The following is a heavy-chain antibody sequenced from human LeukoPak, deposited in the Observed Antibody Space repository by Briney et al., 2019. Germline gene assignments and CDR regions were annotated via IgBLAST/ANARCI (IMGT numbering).Heavy chain of an antibody. Sequence: GGSLRLSCAASGFTFSSNTMSWVRQAPGKGLEWVSAISGNGGSTYYADSVKGRFTISRDNSKNTLYLQMNSLRAEDTAVYYCAKDSVAGTWGPYFDYWGQGTLVTVSS. D-gene: IGHD6-19*01. CDR2: ISGNGGST. CDR1: GFTFSSNT. CDR3: AKDSVAGTWGPYFDY. J-gene: IGHJ4*02. V-gene: IGHV3-23*01.